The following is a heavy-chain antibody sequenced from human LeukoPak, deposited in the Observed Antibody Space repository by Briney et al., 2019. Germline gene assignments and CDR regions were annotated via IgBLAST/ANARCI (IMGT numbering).Heavy chain of an antibody. CDR3: ARALSGGTARTSNYMDV. Sequence: SVKVSCKASGGTFSSCAISWVRQAPGQGLEWMGGIIPIFGTANYAQKFRGRVTITTDESTSTAYMELSSLRSEDTAVYYCARALSGGTARTSNYMDVWGKGTTVTVSS. D-gene: IGHD6-13*01. J-gene: IGHJ6*03. CDR1: GGTFSSCA. V-gene: IGHV1-69*05. CDR2: IIPIFGTA.